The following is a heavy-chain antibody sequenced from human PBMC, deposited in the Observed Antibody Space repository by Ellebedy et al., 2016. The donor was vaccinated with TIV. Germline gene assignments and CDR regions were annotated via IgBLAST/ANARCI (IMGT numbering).Heavy chain of an antibody. J-gene: IGHJ4*02. CDR2: ISAYNGNT. D-gene: IGHD6-13*01. V-gene: IGHV1-18*01. Sequence: AASVKVSCKASGGTFSNYTIYWVRQAPGQGLEWMGWISAYNGNTNYAQKLQGRVTMTTDTSTSTAYMELRSLRSDDTAVYYCARGGAAAGATPDYWGQGTLVTVSS. CDR3: ARGGAAAGATPDY. CDR1: GGTFSNYT.